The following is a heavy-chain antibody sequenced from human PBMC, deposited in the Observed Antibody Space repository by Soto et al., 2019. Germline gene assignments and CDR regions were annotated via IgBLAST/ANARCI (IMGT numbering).Heavy chain of an antibody. D-gene: IGHD2-15*01. J-gene: IGHJ4*02. CDR1: GFTFSRNW. CDR2: IKQDGSET. CDR3: AKGILYFPSALDY. Sequence: GGSLRLSCAASGFTFSRNWMNWVRQAPGKGLEWVANIKQDGSETYYVDSVKGRFTISRDNAKNSLYLQMNSLRAEDTAVYYCAKGILYFPSALDYWGQGTLVTVSS. V-gene: IGHV3-7*03.